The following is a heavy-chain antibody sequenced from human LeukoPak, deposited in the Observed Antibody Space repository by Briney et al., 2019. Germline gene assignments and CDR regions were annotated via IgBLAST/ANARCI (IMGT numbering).Heavy chain of an antibody. V-gene: IGHV4-59*01. CDR3: ARDRREQYCSGGSCSSALGLFNY. Sequence: SETLSLTCTVSGGSISRYYWSWIRQPPGKGLEWIGYIHDSGSTNYNPSLKSRVTISVDTSKNRFSLKLSSVTAADTAVYYCARDRREQYCSGGSCSSALGLFNYWGQETLVTVSS. CDR1: GGSISRYY. D-gene: IGHD2-15*01. J-gene: IGHJ4*02. CDR2: IHDSGST.